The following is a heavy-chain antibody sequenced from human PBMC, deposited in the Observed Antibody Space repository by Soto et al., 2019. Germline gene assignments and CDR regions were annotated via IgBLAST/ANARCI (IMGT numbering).Heavy chain of an antibody. V-gene: IGHV1-69*12. J-gene: IGHJ6*02. Sequence: QVQLVQSGAEVKKPGSSVKVSCKASGGTFSSYAISWVRQAPGQGLEWMGGIIPIFGTANYAQKFQGRVTSTAGESTSTVYMELSSLRSEDTAVYYCATPGLPNYYYYGMDVWGQGTTVTVSS. D-gene: IGHD5-18*01. CDR2: IIPIFGTA. CDR3: ATPGLPNYYYYGMDV. CDR1: GGTFSSYA.